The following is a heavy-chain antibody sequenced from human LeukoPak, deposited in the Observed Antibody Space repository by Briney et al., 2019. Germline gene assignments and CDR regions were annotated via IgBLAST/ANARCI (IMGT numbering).Heavy chain of an antibody. J-gene: IGHJ6*03. D-gene: IGHD3-10*01. V-gene: IGHV4-34*01. CDR2: INHSGST. Sequence: NPSETLSLTCAVYGGSFSGYYWSWIRQPPGKGLEWIGEINHSGSTNYNPSLKSRVTISVDTSKNQFSLKLSSVTAADTAVYYCAGSMVRGEDYYYMDVWGKGTTVTVSS. CDR3: AGSMVRGEDYYYMDV. CDR1: GGSFSGYY.